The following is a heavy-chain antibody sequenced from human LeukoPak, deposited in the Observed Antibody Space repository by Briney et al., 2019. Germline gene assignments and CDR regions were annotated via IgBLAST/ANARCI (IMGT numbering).Heavy chain of an antibody. J-gene: IGHJ4*02. Sequence: PGGPLRLPCAPSGFPHWLYDKRGLPGAPGKALEEVSHISNNEDGILYAHSVKRQHNISRDNSQNTLYLHIHPLSAQDTAIYHCANHCGSGTYYNYRDYWGQGALVGVSS. CDR2: ISNNEDGI. D-gene: IGHD3-10*01. CDR1: GFPHWLYD. CDR3: ANHCGSGTYYNYRDY. V-gene: IGHV3-23*01.